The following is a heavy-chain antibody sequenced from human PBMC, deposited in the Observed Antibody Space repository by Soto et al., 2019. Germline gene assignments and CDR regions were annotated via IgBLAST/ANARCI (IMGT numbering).Heavy chain of an antibody. CDR2: ISYDGSNK. CDR1: RFTFSSYA. J-gene: IGHJ4*02. V-gene: IGHV3-30-3*01. D-gene: IGHD3-16*01. CDR3: ARGGPSWGSSHFDY. Sequence: QVQLVESGGGVVQPGRSLRLSCAASRFTFSSYAMHWVRQAPSKGLELVAVISYDGSNKYYADSVKNRFTISRDNSKNPLYLQMNSLRAEDTAVYYWARGGPSWGSSHFDYWGQGTLVTVSS.